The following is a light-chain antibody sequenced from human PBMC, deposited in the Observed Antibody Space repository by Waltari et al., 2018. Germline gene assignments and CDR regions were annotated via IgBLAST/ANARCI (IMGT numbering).Light chain of an antibody. Sequence: EIVLTQSPGTLSLSLGERATVSCRTSQSVSRALAWYQQKPGQAPSLLIYGASTRATGIPDRFSGSGSGTDFSLTISRLEPDDFAVYYCQHYLRLPLTFGQGTTVEI. CDR3: QHYLRLPLT. CDR2: GAS. CDR1: QSVSRA. J-gene: IGKJ1*01. V-gene: IGKV3-20*01.